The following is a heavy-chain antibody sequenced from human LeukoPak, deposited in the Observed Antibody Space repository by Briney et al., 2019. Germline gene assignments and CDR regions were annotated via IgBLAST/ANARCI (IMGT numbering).Heavy chain of an antibody. Sequence: SETLSLTCTVSGGSISSYYWSWIRQPPGKGLEWIGYIYTSGSTNYNPSLKSRVTISVDTSKNQFSLKLSSVTAADTAVYYCASTDILTGYYQGWGQGTWSPSPQ. CDR3: ASTDILTGYYQG. CDR1: GGSISSYY. CDR2: IYTSGST. J-gene: IGHJ4*02. V-gene: IGHV4-4*09. D-gene: IGHD3-9*01.